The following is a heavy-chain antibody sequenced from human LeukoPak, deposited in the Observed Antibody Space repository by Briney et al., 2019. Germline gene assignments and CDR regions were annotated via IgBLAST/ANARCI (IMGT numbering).Heavy chain of an antibody. CDR1: GFTFTNYW. V-gene: IGHV3-7*01. J-gene: IGHJ4*02. D-gene: IGHD6-6*01. Sequence: GGSLRLSCAASGFTFTNYWMSWVRQAPGRGLEWVANKKQDASVKYYVDSVKGRFTISRENAKNSVYLQMNSLRAEDTAVYYCARIGYSSSSFDYWGQGTLVTVSS. CDR2: KKQDASVK. CDR3: ARIGYSSSSFDY.